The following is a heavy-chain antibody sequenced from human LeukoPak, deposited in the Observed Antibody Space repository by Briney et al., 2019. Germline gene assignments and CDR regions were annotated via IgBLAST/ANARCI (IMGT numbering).Heavy chain of an antibody. CDR2: IESDGSEK. CDR3: AGGMGWVSDY. Sequence: GGSLILYCAASGFSFRSYWMSWVRQAPGKGLEWVANIESDGSEKNYADSVKGRFTISRDNAKNSLYLQMDSLRAEDTAVYYCAGGMGWVSDYWGQGTLVTVSS. V-gene: IGHV3-7*03. D-gene: IGHD6-19*01. J-gene: IGHJ4*02. CDR1: GFSFRSYW.